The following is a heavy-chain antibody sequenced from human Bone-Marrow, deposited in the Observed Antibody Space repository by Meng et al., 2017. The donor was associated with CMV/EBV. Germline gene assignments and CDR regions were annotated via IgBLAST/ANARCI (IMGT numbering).Heavy chain of an antibody. Sequence: SETLSLTCAAYGGSLNDYYWTWIRQPPGKGLEWIGQINHSGSTNFNPSLKTRVSISVDTSKNQFSLKLSSVTAADTAVYYCARDFSGYDSCWGQGTLVTVSS. CDR1: GGSLNDYY. J-gene: IGHJ4*02. D-gene: IGHD5-12*01. CDR2: INHSGST. CDR3: ARDFSGYDSC. V-gene: IGHV4-34*01.